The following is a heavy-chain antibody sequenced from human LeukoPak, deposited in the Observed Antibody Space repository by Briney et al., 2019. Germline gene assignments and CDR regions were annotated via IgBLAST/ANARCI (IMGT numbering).Heavy chain of an antibody. D-gene: IGHD3-10*01. Sequence: PSETLSLTCTVSGGSVSSGSYYWHWLRQPPGKGLEWIGYIYYSGSTNYKSSLKSRVTISVDTSKNQFSLKLSSVTAADTAVYYCARSPFMVRGAYNWFDPWGQGTLVTVSS. J-gene: IGHJ5*02. CDR2: IYYSGST. CDR1: GGSVSSGSYY. V-gene: IGHV4-61*01. CDR3: ARSPFMVRGAYNWFDP.